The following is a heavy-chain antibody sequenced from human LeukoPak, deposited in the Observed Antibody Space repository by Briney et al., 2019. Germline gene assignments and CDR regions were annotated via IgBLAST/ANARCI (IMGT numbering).Heavy chain of an antibody. Sequence: SETLSLTCTVSGGSISSYYWSWIRQPPGKGLEWIGYIYYSGSTNYNPSLKSRVTISVDTSKNQFSLKLSPVTAADTAVYYCARGVGGADAFDIWGQGTMVTVSS. J-gene: IGHJ3*02. D-gene: IGHD2-21*01. CDR3: ARGVGGADAFDI. V-gene: IGHV4-59*01. CDR2: IYYSGST. CDR1: GGSISSYY.